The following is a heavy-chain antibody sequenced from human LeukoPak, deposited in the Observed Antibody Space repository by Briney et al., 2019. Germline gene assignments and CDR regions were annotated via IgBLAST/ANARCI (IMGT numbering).Heavy chain of an antibody. CDR3: GRHSNYGWFDP. CDR1: GGSFSSSDYY. J-gene: IGHJ5*02. V-gene: IGHV4-39*07. CDR2: IYYSGST. Sequence: SETLSLTCTVSGGSFSSSDYYWGWIRQPPGKGLEWIGSIYYSGSTNYNPSLKSRVTISVDTSKNQFSLKLSSVTAADTAVYYCGRHSNYGWFDPWGQGTLVTVSS. D-gene: IGHD4-11*01.